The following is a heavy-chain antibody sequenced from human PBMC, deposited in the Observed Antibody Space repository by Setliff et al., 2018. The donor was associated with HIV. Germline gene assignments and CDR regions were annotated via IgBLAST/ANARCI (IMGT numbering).Heavy chain of an antibody. Sequence: ASVPVSCKASGYTFPDYYIHWVRQAPGQGLEWMGWINPNSSDTNYAQKFQGMVTMTRDTSISTAYMDLSRLSADATVVYYGARRVPPIPSGDLDYWGQGTLVTVSS. D-gene: IGHD4-17*01. J-gene: IGHJ4*02. CDR2: INPNSSDT. V-gene: IGHV1-2*02. CDR3: ARRVPPIPSGDLDY. CDR1: GYTFPDYY.